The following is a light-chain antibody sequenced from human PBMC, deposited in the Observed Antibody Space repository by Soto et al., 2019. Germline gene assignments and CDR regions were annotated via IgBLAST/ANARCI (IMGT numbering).Light chain of an antibody. CDR2: DAS. J-gene: IGKJ5*01. V-gene: IGKV1D-12*01. Sequence: DIQMTQSPSSVSASVGDTVTITCRASQDISTWLAWYQQKPGKAPKVLIYDASTLQSGVPSRFSGSGSGTDFTLTISSLQPEDFATYYCQQANTFPITFGQGTRLEIK. CDR1: QDISTW. CDR3: QQANTFPIT.